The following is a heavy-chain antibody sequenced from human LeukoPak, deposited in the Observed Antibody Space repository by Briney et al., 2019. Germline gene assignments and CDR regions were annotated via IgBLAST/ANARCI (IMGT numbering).Heavy chain of an antibody. CDR3: ATTLGSGWKFDY. CDR1: GFTFNTYG. D-gene: IGHD6-19*01. J-gene: IGHJ4*02. V-gene: IGHV3-30*03. Sequence: PGGSLRLSCAASGFTFNTYGMHWVRQAPGKGLEWVAVISYDGSKDYADSVKGRFTISRDNSKNTLYLQMNSLRTEDTAVYYCATTLGSGWKFDYWGQGTLVTVSS. CDR2: ISYDGSK.